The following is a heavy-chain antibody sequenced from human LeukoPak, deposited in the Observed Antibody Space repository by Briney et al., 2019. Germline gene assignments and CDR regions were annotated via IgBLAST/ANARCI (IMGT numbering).Heavy chain of an antibody. Sequence: PSETLSLTCTVSGGSISSGSYYWSWIRQPAGKGLEWIGRIYTSASTNYNPSLKSRVTISVDTSKNQFSLKLSSVTAADTAVYYCARERAVAGTGFDPWGLGTLVTVSS. CDR2: IYTSAST. D-gene: IGHD6-19*01. J-gene: IGHJ5*02. V-gene: IGHV4-61*02. CDR3: ARERAVAGTGFDP. CDR1: GGSISSGSYY.